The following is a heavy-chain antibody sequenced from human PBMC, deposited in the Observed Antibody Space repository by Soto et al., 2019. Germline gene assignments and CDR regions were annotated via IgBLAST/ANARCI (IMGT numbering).Heavy chain of an antibody. Sequence: SETLSLTCTVSGGSISSSSYYWGWIRQPPGKGLEWIGSIYYSGSTYYNPSLKSRVTISVDTSKNQFSLKLSSVTAADTAVYYCARGRITMIVVVNDAFDIWSQGTMVTVSS. D-gene: IGHD3-22*01. CDR2: IYYSGST. V-gene: IGHV4-39*01. CDR3: ARGRITMIVVVNDAFDI. J-gene: IGHJ3*02. CDR1: GGSISSSSYY.